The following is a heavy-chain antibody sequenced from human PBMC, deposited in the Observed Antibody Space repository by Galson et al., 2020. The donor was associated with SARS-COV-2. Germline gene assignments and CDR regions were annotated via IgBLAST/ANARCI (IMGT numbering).Heavy chain of an antibody. CDR1: GGSISSGGYY. V-gene: IGHV4-31*03. CDR3: ARDLAYGGNDGSFDI. Sequence: SETLSLTCTVSGGSISSGGYYWSWIRQHPGKGLEWIGYIYYSGSTYYNPSLKSRVTISVDTSKNQFSLKVSSVTAADTAVYYCARDLAYGGNDGSFDIWGQGTMVTVSS. J-gene: IGHJ3*02. D-gene: IGHD1-1*01. CDR2: IYYSGST.